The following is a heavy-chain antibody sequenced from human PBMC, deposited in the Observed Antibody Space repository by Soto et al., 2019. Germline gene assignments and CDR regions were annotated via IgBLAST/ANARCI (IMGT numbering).Heavy chain of an antibody. CDR1: GFTFSNAW. J-gene: IGHJ5*02. Sequence: GGSLRLSCAASGFTFSNAWMHWVRQAPGKGLEWVGRIKSKTDGGTTDYAAPVKGRFTISRDDSKNTLYLQMNSLKTEDTAVYYCTTDITTFLNNWFDPSGQGTLVTVPS. V-gene: IGHV3-15*07. D-gene: IGHD3-3*01. CDR2: IKSKTDGGTT. CDR3: TTDITTFLNNWFDP.